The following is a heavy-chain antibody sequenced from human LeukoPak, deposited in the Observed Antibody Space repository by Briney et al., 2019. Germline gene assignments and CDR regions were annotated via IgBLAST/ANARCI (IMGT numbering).Heavy chain of an antibody. Sequence: SETLSLTCTVSGGSISNYYWNWIRQPPGKGLEWIGYIYYSGSTNYNPPLRSLLTKLEDTSENEIYLKQSSVTAAESAVYYCARGYSDGTLGMDVGGKGTTVSVP. J-gene: IGHJ6*03. V-gene: IGHV4-59*01. CDR1: GGSISNYY. CDR2: IYYSGST. CDR3: ARGYSDGTLGMDV. D-gene: IGHD5-18*01.